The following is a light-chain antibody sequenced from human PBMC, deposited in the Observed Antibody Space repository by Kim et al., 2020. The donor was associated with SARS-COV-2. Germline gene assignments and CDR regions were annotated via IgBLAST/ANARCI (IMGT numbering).Light chain of an antibody. CDR1: NIGSKS. CDR3: QVWDSSSDHVV. CDR2: YDS. Sequence: APGKTARITCGGNNIGSKSVHWYQQKPGQAPVLVIYYDSDRPSGIPERFSGSNSGNTATLTISRVEAGDEADYYCQVWDSSSDHVVFGGGTKDRP. J-gene: IGLJ2*01. V-gene: IGLV3-21*04.